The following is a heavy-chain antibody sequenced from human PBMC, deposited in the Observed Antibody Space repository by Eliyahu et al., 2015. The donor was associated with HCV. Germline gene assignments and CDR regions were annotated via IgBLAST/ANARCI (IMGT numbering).Heavy chain of an antibody. D-gene: IGHD6-19*01. CDR1: GXSXSSYX. CDR3: ASGGGGIAVAGTGGWFDP. Sequence: QVQLQESGPGLVKPSETXXXTCXVSGXSXSSYXWXWXRQPPGKGLEWIAYIYYPGSTHYNPSLKSRVTMSLDTSKNQLSLKLSSVTAADTAVYYCASGGGGIAVAGTGGWFDPWGQGTLVTVSS. CDR2: IYYPGST. V-gene: IGHV4-59*12. J-gene: IGHJ5*02.